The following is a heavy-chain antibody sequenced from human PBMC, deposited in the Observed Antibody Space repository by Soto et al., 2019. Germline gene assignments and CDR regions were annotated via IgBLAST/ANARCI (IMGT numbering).Heavy chain of an antibody. V-gene: IGHV3-33*01. CDR2: IWYDGSYK. CDR1: GFIFSSYG. J-gene: IGHJ6*02. Sequence: PGGSLRLSCAASGFIFSSYGVHWFRQAPGKGLEWVAIIWYDGSYKYYADSVKGRFSISRDNSKNTLYLQMNSLRAEDTAVYYCARGYCSGGSSSPRGMDVWGQGTTVTVSS. CDR3: ARGYCSGGSSSPRGMDV. D-gene: IGHD2-15*01.